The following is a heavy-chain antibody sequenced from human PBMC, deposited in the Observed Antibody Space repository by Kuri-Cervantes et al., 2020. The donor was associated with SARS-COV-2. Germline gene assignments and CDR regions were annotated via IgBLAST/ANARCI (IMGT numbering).Heavy chain of an antibody. CDR3: ARRDKYYYDSSGYYYGYYYGMDA. CDR1: GGTFSSYA. CDR2: IIPIFGTA. D-gene: IGHD3-22*01. J-gene: IGHJ6*02. Sequence: SVKVSCKASGGTFSSYAISWVRQAPGQGLEWMGGIIPIFGTANYAQKFQGRVTITADESTSTAYMELSSLRSEDTAVYYCARRDKYYYDSSGYYYGYYYGMDAWGQGTTVTVSS. V-gene: IGHV1-69*13.